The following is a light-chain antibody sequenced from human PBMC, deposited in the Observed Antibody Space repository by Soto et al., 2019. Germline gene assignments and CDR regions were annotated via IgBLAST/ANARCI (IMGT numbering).Light chain of an antibody. CDR3: QQYNNWPPIT. CDR1: QTVSSN. CDR2: GAS. J-gene: IGKJ5*01. V-gene: IGKV3D-15*01. Sequence: VMMSESPATLSVTKGERATLSCSSSQTVSSNLAWYQKKPGQAPRPIIYGASTRAPGIPARSSGSGSGTEFTLTISSLQYEAFAVYHCQQYNNWPPITSGQATRLE.